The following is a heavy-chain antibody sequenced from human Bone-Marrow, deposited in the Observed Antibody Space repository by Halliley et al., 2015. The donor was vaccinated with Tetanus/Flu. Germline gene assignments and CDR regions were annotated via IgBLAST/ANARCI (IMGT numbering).Heavy chain of an antibody. CDR2: MSNDGSRT. J-gene: IGHJ4*02. V-gene: IGHV3-74*01. CDR1: GFTFSSYW. CDR3: VRSGSDY. Sequence: SLRLSCAASGFTFSSYWMDWVRQAPGKGLVWVSRMSNDGSRTDYADSVKGRFTVSRDNPQNTLYMEMNNLRAEDTAVYFCVRSGSDYWGRGPLVTVTS. D-gene: IGHD6-25*01.